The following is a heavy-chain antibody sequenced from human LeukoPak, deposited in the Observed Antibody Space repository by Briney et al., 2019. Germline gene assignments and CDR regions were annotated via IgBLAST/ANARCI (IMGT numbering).Heavy chain of an antibody. CDR2: ISYDGTNK. CDR1: GFTFSNYA. Sequence: PGGSLRLSCAASGFTFSNYAMHWVRQAPGKGLQWVAVISYDGTNKYYADSVKGRFTISRDNSKNTLYLQMNTERSEDTAIYFCARGRIGALITLGGYWGQGALVTVSS. CDR3: ARGRIGALITLGGY. V-gene: IGHV3-30-3*01. J-gene: IGHJ4*02. D-gene: IGHD3-22*01.